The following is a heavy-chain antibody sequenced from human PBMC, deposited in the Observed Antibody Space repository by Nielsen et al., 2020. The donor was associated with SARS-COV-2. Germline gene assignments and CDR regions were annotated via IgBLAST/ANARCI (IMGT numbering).Heavy chain of an antibody. D-gene: IGHD5-24*01. CDR1: GFMFSDYG. CDR3: AKAFPNSRDGYNDY. CDR2: VSGTTGVT. J-gene: IGHJ4*02. V-gene: IGHV3-23*01. Sequence: GESLKISCVASGFMFSDYGMSWVRQAPGKGLEWVSRVSGTTGVTYYADSVKGRFTISRDNAKNSLYLQMNSLRAEDTALYYCAKAFPNSRDGYNDYWGQGTLVTVSS.